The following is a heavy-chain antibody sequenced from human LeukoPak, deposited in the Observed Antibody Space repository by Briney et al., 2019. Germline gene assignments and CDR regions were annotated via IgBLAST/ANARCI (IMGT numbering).Heavy chain of an antibody. Sequence: GGSLRLSCEGSGFTVNTNYMNWVRQGPGKGLEWVSILYGDGTTYYADSVKGRFTISRDNSKNTLYLQMNSLRAEDTAVYYCARAPGDYGGAFDIWGQGTMVTVSS. CDR1: GFTVNTNY. CDR3: ARAPGDYGGAFDI. D-gene: IGHD4-17*01. J-gene: IGHJ3*02. V-gene: IGHV3-53*01. CDR2: LYGDGTT.